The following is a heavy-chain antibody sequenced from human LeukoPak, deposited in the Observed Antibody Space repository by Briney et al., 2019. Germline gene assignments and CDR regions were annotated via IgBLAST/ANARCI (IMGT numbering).Heavy chain of an antibody. CDR1: GFTFSSYA. D-gene: IGHD6-19*01. CDR3: ARDGGWYFDY. V-gene: IGHV3-30*04. CDR2: ISYDGSNK. Sequence: GGSLRLSCAASGFTFSSYAMHWVRQAPGKGLEWVAVISYDGSNKYYADSVKGRFTISRDNSKNTLYLEMNSLRAEDTAVYYCARDGGWYFDYWGQGTLVTVSS. J-gene: IGHJ4*02.